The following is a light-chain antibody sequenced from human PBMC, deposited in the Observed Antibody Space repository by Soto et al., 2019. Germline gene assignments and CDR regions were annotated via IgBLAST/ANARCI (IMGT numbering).Light chain of an antibody. J-gene: IGKJ2*01. V-gene: IGKV4-1*01. Sequence: DIVMTQSPDSLAVSLGERATINCKSSQSVLYSSNIKKYLAWYQQKPGQPPKLLIYWASTRESGVPDRFSGSGSGTDFTLTISSLQAEDVAVYYCQQYYSTPYTFGQGTKLEIK. CDR1: QSVLYSSNIKKY. CDR2: WAS. CDR3: QQYYSTPYT.